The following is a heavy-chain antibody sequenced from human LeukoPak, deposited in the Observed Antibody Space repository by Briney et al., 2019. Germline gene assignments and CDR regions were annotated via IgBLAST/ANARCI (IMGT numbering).Heavy chain of an antibody. V-gene: IGHV3-11*06. CDR2: ISSSSSYT. J-gene: IGHJ4*02. CDR3: ARDFKKGIAAAGPFDH. D-gene: IGHD6-13*01. Sequence: GGSLRLSCAASGSTFSDYYMSWIRQAPGKGLEWVSYISSSSSYTNYADSVKGRFTISRDNAKNSLYLQMNSLRAEDTAVYYCARDFKKGIAAAGPFDHWGQGTLVTVSS. CDR1: GSTFSDYY.